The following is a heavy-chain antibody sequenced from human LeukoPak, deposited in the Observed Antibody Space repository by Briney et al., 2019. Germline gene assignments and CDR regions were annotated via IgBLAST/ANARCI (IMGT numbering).Heavy chain of an antibody. D-gene: IGHD1-26*01. Sequence: GESLRLSCAASGFTFSSNAMHWVRQAPGKGLEWVAVITYDGSNKYYADSVKGRFTISRDNSKNTLYLQMNSLGPEDTAVYYCARGLLEATTSYFDYWGQGTLVTVSS. CDR3: ARGLLEATTSYFDY. V-gene: IGHV3-30-3*01. CDR2: ITYDGSNK. J-gene: IGHJ4*02. CDR1: GFTFSSNA.